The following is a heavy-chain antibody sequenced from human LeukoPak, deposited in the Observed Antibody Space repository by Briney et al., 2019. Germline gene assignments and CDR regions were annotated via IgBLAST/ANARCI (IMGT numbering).Heavy chain of an antibody. D-gene: IGHD2-15*01. Sequence: SETLSLTCTVSGGSISSSAYHWGWIRQPPGKGLEWIGSIYYSGRTFYNLSLKSRVTISVGTSKNQFSLNLRSVTAADTALYYCTRLWSTDCNGGSCPHQPNYWGQGTLVTVSS. V-gene: IGHV4-39*01. J-gene: IGHJ4*02. CDR2: IYYSGRT. CDR3: TRLWSTDCNGGSCPHQPNY. CDR1: GGSISSSAYH.